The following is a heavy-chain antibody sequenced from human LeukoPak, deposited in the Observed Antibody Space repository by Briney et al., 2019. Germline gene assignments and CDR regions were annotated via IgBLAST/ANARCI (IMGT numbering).Heavy chain of an antibody. Sequence: GGSLRLSCAASGFKLSTYAIHWVPQAPDKGLEALTVISFDGNKYYADSVTGRFTISRDNSKSMLYLQMNSLRPEDTAIYYCARDPGSGYCSSTASCYRLTYFDYWGQGTLVTVSS. CDR2: ISFDGNK. V-gene: IGHV3-30*04. CDR1: GFKLSTYA. J-gene: IGHJ4*02. D-gene: IGHD2-2*01. CDR3: ARDPGSGYCSSTASCYRLTYFDY.